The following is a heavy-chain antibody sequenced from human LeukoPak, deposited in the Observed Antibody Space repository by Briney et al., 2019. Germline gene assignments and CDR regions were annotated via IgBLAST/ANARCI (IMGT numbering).Heavy chain of an antibody. D-gene: IGHD3-16*01. J-gene: IGHJ5*02. CDR3: ARLFHDYVWSGYWFDP. Sequence: PSETLSLTCTVSGGSISSSSYYWGWIRQPPGKGLEWIGNIYYSGSTYYNSSLKSRVTISVDTSKNQSSLKLSSVTAADTAVYYCARLFHDYVWSGYWFDPWGQGTLVTVSS. CDR2: IYYSGST. V-gene: IGHV4-39*07. CDR1: GGSISSSSYY.